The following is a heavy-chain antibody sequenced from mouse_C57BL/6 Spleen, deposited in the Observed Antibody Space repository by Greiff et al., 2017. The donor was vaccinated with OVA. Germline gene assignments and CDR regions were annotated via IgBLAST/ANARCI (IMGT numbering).Heavy chain of an antibody. J-gene: IGHJ4*01. Sequence: EVKLVESGGGLVKPGGSLKLSCAASGFTFSSYAMSWVRQTPDKRLEWVATISDGGSYTYYPDNVKGRFTISRDNAKNNLYLQMSHLKSEDTAMYYCAREATVVAPNAMDYWGQGTSVTVSS. D-gene: IGHD1-1*01. CDR2: ISDGGSYT. V-gene: IGHV5-4*01. CDR1: GFTFSSYA. CDR3: AREATVVAPNAMDY.